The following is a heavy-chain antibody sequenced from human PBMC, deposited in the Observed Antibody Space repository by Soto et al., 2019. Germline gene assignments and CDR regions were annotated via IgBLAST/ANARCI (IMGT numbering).Heavy chain of an antibody. D-gene: IGHD1-26*01. CDR2: IYYRGSA. J-gene: IGHJ6*02. Sequence: SETLCLTCTVSGVTISSYDLSWVRQAPGKGLEWVGHIYYRGSAPSNPSLRSRSTKSVDTANHQFSMKLNSVTTADSAVYYCARDGREASGMDVWGQGTKVTVSS. CDR3: ARDGREASGMDV. V-gene: IGHV4-59*01. CDR1: GVTISSYD.